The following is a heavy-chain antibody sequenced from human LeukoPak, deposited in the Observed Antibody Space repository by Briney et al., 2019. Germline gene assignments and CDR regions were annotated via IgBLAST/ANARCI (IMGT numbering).Heavy chain of an antibody. J-gene: IGHJ3*02. CDR1: GYTFTSYY. V-gene: IGHV1-46*01. CDR2: INPSGGST. Sequence: ASVKVSCKASGYTFTSYYMHWVRQAPGQGLEWMGIINPSGGSTSYAQKFQGRVTMTTDTSTSTAYMELRSLRSDDTAVYYCARDILTIHYYDSSGCAFDIWGQGTMVTVSS. D-gene: IGHD3-22*01. CDR3: ARDILTIHYYDSSGCAFDI.